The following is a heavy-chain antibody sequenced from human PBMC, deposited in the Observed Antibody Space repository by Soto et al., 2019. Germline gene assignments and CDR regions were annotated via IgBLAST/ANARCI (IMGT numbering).Heavy chain of an antibody. D-gene: IGHD3-3*01. Sequence: SETLSLTCTVSGGSISSYYWSWIRQPPGKGLEWIGYIYYSGSTNYNPSLKSRVTISVDTSKNQFSLKLSSVTAADTAVYYCARGAIFGVVINNWFDPWGQGTLVTVSS. CDR2: IYYSGST. J-gene: IGHJ5*02. V-gene: IGHV4-59*01. CDR3: ARGAIFGVVINNWFDP. CDR1: GGSISSYY.